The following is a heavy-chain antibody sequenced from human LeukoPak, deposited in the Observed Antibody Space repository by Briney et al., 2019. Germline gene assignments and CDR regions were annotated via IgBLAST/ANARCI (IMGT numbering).Heavy chain of an antibody. CDR3: ARVIHCGGNPRGAFDI. CDR1: GYSISSGYY. D-gene: IGHD4-23*01. J-gene: IGHJ3*02. CDR2: IYHSGST. Sequence: PSETLSLTCTVSGYSISSGYYWGWIRQPPGKGLEWIGSIYHSGSTYYNPSLKSRVTISVDTSKNQFSLKLSSVTAADTAVYYCARVIHCGGNPRGAFDIWGQGTMVTVSS. V-gene: IGHV4-38-2*02.